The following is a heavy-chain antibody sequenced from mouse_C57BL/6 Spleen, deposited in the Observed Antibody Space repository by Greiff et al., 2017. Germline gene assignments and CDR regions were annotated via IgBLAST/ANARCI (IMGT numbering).Heavy chain of an antibody. CDR2: INPNYGTT. D-gene: IGHD4-1*01. CDR3: ATNWDEGDYYAMDY. Sequence: QLQQSGPELVKPGASVKISCKASGYSFTDYNMNWVKQSNGKSLEWIGVINPNYGTTSYNQKFKGKATLTVDQSSSTAYMQLNSLTSEDSAVYYCATNWDEGDYYAMDYWGQGTSVTVSS. CDR1: GYSFTDYN. J-gene: IGHJ4*01. V-gene: IGHV1-39*01.